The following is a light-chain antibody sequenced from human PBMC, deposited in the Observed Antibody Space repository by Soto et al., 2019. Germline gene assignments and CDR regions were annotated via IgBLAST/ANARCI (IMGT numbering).Light chain of an antibody. J-gene: IGLJ7*01. V-gene: IGLV2-23*02. CDR3: CSYGGSRAV. Sequence: QSALTQPASVSGAPGQSITISCTGTSSDVGSHNLVSWYQQHPGQAPKLMIYEVTKRPLGVSTRFSASKSGNTASLTISGVQAEDEADYYCCSYGGSRAVFGGGTQLTV. CDR1: SSDVGSHNL. CDR2: EVT.